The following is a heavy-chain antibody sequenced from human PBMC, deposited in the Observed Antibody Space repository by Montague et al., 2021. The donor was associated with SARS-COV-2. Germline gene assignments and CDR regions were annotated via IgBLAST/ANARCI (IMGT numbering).Heavy chain of an antibody. CDR3: ARGDRTGWQTDY. CDR2: INTAGDT. J-gene: IGHJ4*02. Sequence: SRRLSCAASGFTFSSYDMHWVRQATGKGLECVSIINTAGDTYYPGSVKGRFTISRDNAKNSLYLQMNGLRAGDTAVYYCARGDRTGWQTDYWGQGTLVTVSS. V-gene: IGHV3-13*04. D-gene: IGHD6-19*01. CDR1: GFTFSSYD.